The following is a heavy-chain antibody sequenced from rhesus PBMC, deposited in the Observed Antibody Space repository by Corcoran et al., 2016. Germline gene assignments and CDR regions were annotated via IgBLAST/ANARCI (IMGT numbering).Heavy chain of an antibody. CDR3: ARGRRYSGYSNFDY. CDR2: IYGSSGST. CDR1: GYSISSGYD. Sequence: QVQLQESGPGVVKPSETLSLTCAVSGYSISSGYDWSWIRQPPGKGLEGIGYIYGSSGSTNYNPSLKNRVTISKDTSKNQFSLKLSSVTAADTAVYYCARGRRYSGYSNFDYWGQGVLVTVSS. J-gene: IGHJ4*01. D-gene: IGHD5-24*01. V-gene: IGHV4-76*01.